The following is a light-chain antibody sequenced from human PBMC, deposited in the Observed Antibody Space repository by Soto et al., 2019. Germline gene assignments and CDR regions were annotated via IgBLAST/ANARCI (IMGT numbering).Light chain of an antibody. CDR1: QSVTSPF. CDR2: STS. CDR3: QQYGSSPRT. V-gene: IGKV3-20*01. Sequence: EIVLTQSPGTLSLSPGERATLSCRASQSVTSPFLAWYQQKPGQPPRLLIYSTSGRATGIPDRFSGSGSGTDFTRTISSLDPEDSAVYYCQQYGSSPRTFGQGTKVEV. J-gene: IGKJ1*01.